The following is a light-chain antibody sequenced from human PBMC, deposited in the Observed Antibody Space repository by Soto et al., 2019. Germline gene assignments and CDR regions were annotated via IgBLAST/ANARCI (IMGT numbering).Light chain of an antibody. V-gene: IGKV3-15*01. CDR3: QQYKSWPPST. J-gene: IGKJ5*01. CDR1: QSDSTNH. CDR2: GAA. Sequence: TVMTQSPATLSLSPLEPATLSCRASQSDSTNHSARYQQKPGEAPRLLLFGAATRATGSSARFSGSGSGTEFTLPISSLQYEDFAIYYCQQYKSWPPSTFGQGTRLEIK.